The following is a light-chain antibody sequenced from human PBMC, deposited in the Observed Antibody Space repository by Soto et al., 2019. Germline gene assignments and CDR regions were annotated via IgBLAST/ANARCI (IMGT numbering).Light chain of an antibody. CDR3: QQYESSLRT. CDR2: GAS. V-gene: IGKV3-20*01. Sequence: EIVLTQSPGTLSLSPGERATLSCRASQSVRSSYLAWYQQKPGQAPRLLISGASSRATGIPDRFSGSGSGTDFTLTISRLEPEDFAVYYCQQYESSLRTFVQGTKVEIK. J-gene: IGKJ1*01. CDR1: QSVRSSY.